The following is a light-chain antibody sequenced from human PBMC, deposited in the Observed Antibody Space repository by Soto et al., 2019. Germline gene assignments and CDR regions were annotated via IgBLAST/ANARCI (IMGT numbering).Light chain of an antibody. V-gene: IGKV1-39*01. CDR3: QQSYSSPQT. J-gene: IGKJ1*01. CDR2: TVS. CDR1: QSVSNY. Sequence: DIQMTQSPSSLAASVGDRVTITCRASQSVSNYLNWYQQKPGQPPRLLIYTVSSLQNGVSSRFSGSGSGTDFTLTINSLQPQDFATYFCQQSYSSPQTFGQGTKV.